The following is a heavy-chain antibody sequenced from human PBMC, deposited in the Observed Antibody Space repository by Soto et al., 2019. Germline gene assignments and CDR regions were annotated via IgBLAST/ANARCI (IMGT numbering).Heavy chain of an antibody. CDR3: ATGAYCSGGSCSDYYYYYGVDL. V-gene: IGHV1-58*01. CDR2: LVVGTGNT. Sequence: ASVKVSCKTSGFTFRSSAVQWVRQARGQRLEWIGWLVVGTGNTNYAQKFQQRVTISSDRSTNTVSMELSSLTSEDTAVYYCATGAYCSGGSCSDYYYYYGVDLWGQGTTVTVSS. CDR1: GFTFRSSA. D-gene: IGHD2-15*01. J-gene: IGHJ6*02.